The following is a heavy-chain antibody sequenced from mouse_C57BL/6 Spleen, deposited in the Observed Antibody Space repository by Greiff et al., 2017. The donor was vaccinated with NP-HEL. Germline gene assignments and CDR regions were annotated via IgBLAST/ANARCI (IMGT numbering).Heavy chain of an antibody. CDR1: GYSITSGYY. Sequence: EVKLQESGPGLVKPSQSLSLTCSVTGYSITSGYYWNWIRQFPGNKLEWMGYISYDGSNNYNPSLKNRISITRDTSKNQFFLKLNSVTTEDTATYYCARVPYYYGSSYNAMDYWGQGTSVTVSS. J-gene: IGHJ4*01. CDR3: ARVPYYYGSSYNAMDY. V-gene: IGHV3-6*01. D-gene: IGHD1-1*01. CDR2: ISYDGSN.